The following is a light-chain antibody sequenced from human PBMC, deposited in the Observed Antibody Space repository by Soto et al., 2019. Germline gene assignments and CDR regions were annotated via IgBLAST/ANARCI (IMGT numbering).Light chain of an antibody. Sequence: DIPMTQSPSSLSASVGDRVTITCRASQGLRNDLAWYQQKAGKAPKRLIYTASSLQSGVPSRFSGSGSGTEFTLTISSLQPEDFATYFCLQYHTYPLTFGPGTKVDIK. V-gene: IGKV1-17*01. J-gene: IGKJ3*01. CDR2: TAS. CDR3: LQYHTYPLT. CDR1: QGLRND.